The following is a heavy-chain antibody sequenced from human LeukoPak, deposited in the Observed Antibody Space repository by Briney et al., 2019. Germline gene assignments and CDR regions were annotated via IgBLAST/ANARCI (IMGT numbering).Heavy chain of an antibody. D-gene: IGHD5-18*01. J-gene: IGHJ5*02. CDR3: ARVVTAMNNWFDP. CDR2: IYYSGST. V-gene: IGHV4-61*05. Sequence: PSGTLSLTCTVSGGSISSSSYYWGWIRQPPGKGLEWIGYIYYSGSTNYNPSLKSRVTISVDTSKNQFSLKLSSVTAADTAVYYCARVVTAMNNWFDPWGQGTLVTVSS. CDR1: GGSISSSSYY.